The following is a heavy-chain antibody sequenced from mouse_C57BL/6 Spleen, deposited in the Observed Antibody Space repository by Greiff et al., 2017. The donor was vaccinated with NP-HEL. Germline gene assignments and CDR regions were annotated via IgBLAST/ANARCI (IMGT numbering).Heavy chain of an antibody. CDR2: IDPSDSYT. V-gene: IGHV1-59*01. Sequence: QVQLQQPGAELVRPGTSVKLSCKASGYTFTSYWMHWVKQRPGQGLEWIGVIDPSDSYTNYNQKFKGKATLTVDTSSSTAYMQLSSLTSEDSAVYYCGTGTPLYWYFDVWGTGTTVTVSS. J-gene: IGHJ1*03. CDR1: GYTFTSYW. D-gene: IGHD4-1*01. CDR3: GTGTPLYWYFDV.